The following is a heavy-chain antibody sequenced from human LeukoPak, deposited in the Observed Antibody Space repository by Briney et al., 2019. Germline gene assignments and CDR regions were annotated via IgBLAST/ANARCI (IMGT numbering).Heavy chain of an antibody. J-gene: IGHJ1*01. Sequence: ASVKVSCKASGGTFSSYAISWVRQAPGQGLEWMGGIIPIFGTANYARKFQGRVTITADESTSTAYMELSSLRSEDTAVYYCAGLLDRTSCFQHWGQGTLVTVSS. CDR3: AGLLDRTSCFQH. CDR2: IIPIFGTA. D-gene: IGHD2-2*01. V-gene: IGHV1-69*13. CDR1: GGTFSSYA.